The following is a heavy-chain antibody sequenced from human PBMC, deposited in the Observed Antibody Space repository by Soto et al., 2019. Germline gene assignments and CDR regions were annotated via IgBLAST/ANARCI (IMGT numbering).Heavy chain of an antibody. CDR1: GGSFSGYY. Sequence: QVQLQQWGAGLLKPSETLSLTCAVYGGSFSGYYWSWIRQPPGKGLEWIGEINHSGSTNYNPSLKRRVTISVDTSKNQFSLKLSSVTAADTAVYYCARGPRLVTIKYYYYYMDVWGKGTTVTVSS. J-gene: IGHJ6*03. D-gene: IGHD4-17*01. V-gene: IGHV4-34*01. CDR2: INHSGST. CDR3: ARGPRLVTIKYYYYYMDV.